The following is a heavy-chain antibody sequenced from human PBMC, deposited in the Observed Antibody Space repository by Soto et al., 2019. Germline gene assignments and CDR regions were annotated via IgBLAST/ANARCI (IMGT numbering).Heavy chain of an antibody. J-gene: IGHJ6*02. CDR1: GLTASSNY. D-gene: IGHD3-3*01. CDR2: IYSGGST. Sequence: PVGSLRLSCAASGLTASSNYMSCVLQAPGKGLECVSVIYSGGSTYYEDTVKGRFTISRDNAKNSLYLQMNSLRAEDTAVYYCARAPDRFLEWLLHYYYYYGMDVWGQGTTVTVAS. CDR3: ARAPDRFLEWLLHYYYYYGMDV. V-gene: IGHV3-53*01.